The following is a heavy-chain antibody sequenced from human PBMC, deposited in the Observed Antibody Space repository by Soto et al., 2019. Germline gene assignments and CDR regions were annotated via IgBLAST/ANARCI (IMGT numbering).Heavy chain of an antibody. J-gene: IGHJ6*02. CDR3: ARLPPRVRGGYYSYGMDV. CDR1: GYSFTSYW. Sequence: EVQLVQSGAEVKKPGESLRISCKGSGYSFTSYWIIWVRQMPGKGLEWMGRIDPSDSYTNYSPSFQGHVTISADKSISTAYLQWRGLKASDTAMYSCARLPPRVRGGYYSYGMDVWGQGTTVTVSS. D-gene: IGHD3-10*01. CDR2: IDPSDSYT. V-gene: IGHV5-10-1*01.